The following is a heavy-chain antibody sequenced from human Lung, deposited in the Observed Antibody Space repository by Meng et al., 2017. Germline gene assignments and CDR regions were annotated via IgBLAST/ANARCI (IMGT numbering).Heavy chain of an antibody. CDR3: ARGGSGWYIDYYYYYYGMDV. CDR1: GGSIRSSSYY. Sequence: SETLSLTCTVSGGSIRSSSYYWGWIRQPPGKGLEGSGSIYYSGSSYYNPPLKSRVTISVDTSKNQFSLKLSSVTAADTAVYYCARGGSGWYIDYYYYYYGMDVWGQGTTVTVSS. D-gene: IGHD6-19*01. V-gene: IGHV4-39*07. J-gene: IGHJ6*02. CDR2: IYYSGSS.